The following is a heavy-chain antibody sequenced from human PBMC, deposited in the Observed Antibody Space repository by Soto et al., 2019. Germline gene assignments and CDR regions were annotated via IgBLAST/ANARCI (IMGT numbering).Heavy chain of an antibody. CDR1: GGSISSGGYS. J-gene: IGHJ4*02. CDR3: ARSDTTGNSYGPMPVDY. Sequence: SETLSLTCAVSGGSISSGGYSWSWIRQPPGKGLEWIGYIYHSGSTYYNPSLKSRVTISVDRSKNQFSLKLSSVTAADTAVYYCARSDTTGNSYGPMPVDYWGQGTLVTVSS. D-gene: IGHD5-18*01. CDR2: IYHSGST. V-gene: IGHV4-30-2*02.